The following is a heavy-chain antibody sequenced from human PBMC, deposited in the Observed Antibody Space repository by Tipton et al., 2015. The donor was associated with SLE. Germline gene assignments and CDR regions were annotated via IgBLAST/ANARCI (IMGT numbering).Heavy chain of an antibody. V-gene: IGHV4-34*01. CDR2: IYHSGGT. CDR1: GGSFSGYY. CDR3: ARVHAAGDYDSSGFSN. Sequence: TLSLTCAVYGGSFSGYYWAWIRQPPGKGLEWIGEIYHSGGTSYNPSLQSRVTISVDTSKNQFSLNLRSLTAPDTAVYYCARVHAAGDYDSSGFSNWGQGTLVTVSS. J-gene: IGHJ4*02. D-gene: IGHD3-22*01.